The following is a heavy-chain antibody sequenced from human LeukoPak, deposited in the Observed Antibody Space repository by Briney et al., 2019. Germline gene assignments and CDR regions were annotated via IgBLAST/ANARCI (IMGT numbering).Heavy chain of an antibody. V-gene: IGHV3-30*02. D-gene: IGHD3-22*01. CDR1: GFTFSSYG. Sequence: PGGSLRLSCAASGFTFSSYGMHWVRQAPGKGLEWVAFIRYDGSNKYYADSVKGRFTISRDNSKNTLYLQMNSLRAEDTAVYYCAKDRPYGYYYDSSGFDYWGQGTLVTVSS. CDR2: IRYDGSNK. J-gene: IGHJ4*02. CDR3: AKDRPYGYYYDSSGFDY.